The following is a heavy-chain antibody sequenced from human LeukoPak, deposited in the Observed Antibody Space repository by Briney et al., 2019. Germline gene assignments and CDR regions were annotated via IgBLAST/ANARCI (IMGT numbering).Heavy chain of an antibody. CDR1: GFTFSSYA. CDR2: ISYDGSNK. Sequence: GGSLRLSCAASGFTFSSYAMHWVRQAPGKGLEWVAVISYDGSNKYYADSVKGRFTISRDNSKNTLYLQMNSLRAEDTAVYYCARLVGATGSFDYWGQGTLVTVSS. J-gene: IGHJ4*02. D-gene: IGHD1-26*01. V-gene: IGHV3-30-3*01. CDR3: ARLVGATGSFDY.